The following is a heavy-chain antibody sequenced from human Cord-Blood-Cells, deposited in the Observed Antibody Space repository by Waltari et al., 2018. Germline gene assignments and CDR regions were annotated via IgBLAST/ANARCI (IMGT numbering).Heavy chain of an antibody. CDR3: ARDSITGTHWIMYAFDI. V-gene: IGHV1-46*01. D-gene: IGHD1-7*01. CDR1: GYTLTSYY. J-gene: IGHJ3*02. CDR2: SNPSGGST. Sequence: QVQLVQSGAEVKKPGASAKVSCKASGYTLTSYYMHWVRQTPGQGLEWMGISNPSGGSTSYAQKFQGRVTMTRDTSTSTVYMDLSSLRSEDTAVYYCARDSITGTHWIMYAFDIWGQGTMVTVSS.